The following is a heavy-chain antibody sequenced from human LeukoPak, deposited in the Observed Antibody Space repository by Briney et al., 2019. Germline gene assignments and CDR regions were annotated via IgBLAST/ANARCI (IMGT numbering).Heavy chain of an antibody. V-gene: IGHV3-53*01. CDR1: GFTVSSNY. J-gene: IGHJ3*02. Sequence: GGSLRLSCAASGFTVSSNYMSWVRQAPGKGLGWVSIIYSGGSTLYADSVKGRFTISRDNSKNTLYLQMNSLRAEDTAVYYCARGGSYLSAFDIWGQGTMVTVSS. CDR3: ARGGSYLSAFDI. CDR2: IYSGGST. D-gene: IGHD1-26*01.